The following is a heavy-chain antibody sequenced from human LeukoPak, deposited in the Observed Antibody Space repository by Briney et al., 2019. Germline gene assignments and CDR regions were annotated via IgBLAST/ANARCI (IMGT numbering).Heavy chain of an antibody. V-gene: IGHV3-30-3*01. CDR1: GFTFSSYA. Sequence: GGSLRLSCAASGFTFSSYAMHWVRQAPGKGLEWVAVISYDGSNKYYADSVKGRFTISRDNAKNSLYLQMSSLRDEDTAMYYCARDDTNDYWGQGTLVTVSS. D-gene: IGHD3-22*01. CDR2: ISYDGSNK. CDR3: ARDDTNDY. J-gene: IGHJ4*02.